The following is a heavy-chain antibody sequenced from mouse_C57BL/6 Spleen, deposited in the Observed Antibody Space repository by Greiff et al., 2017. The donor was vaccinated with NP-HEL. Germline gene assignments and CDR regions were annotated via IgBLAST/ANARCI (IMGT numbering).Heavy chain of an antibody. J-gene: IGHJ2*01. D-gene: IGHD1-1*01. V-gene: IGHV14-1*01. CDR1: GFNIKDYY. CDR2: IDTEDGDT. CDR3: IGTTVDDDY. Sequence: EVKLVESGAELVRPGASVKLSCTASGFNIKDYYMHWVKQRPEQGLEWIGRIDTEDGDTEYATKFQGKATMTADTTSNTAYLQLSSLTSEDTAVYYCIGTTVDDDYWGQGTTLTVSS.